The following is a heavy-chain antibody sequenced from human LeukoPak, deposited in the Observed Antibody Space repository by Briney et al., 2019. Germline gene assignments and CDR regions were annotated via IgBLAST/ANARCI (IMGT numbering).Heavy chain of an antibody. Sequence: GWSLRLSCAASGFTFSSYAMSWVRQAPGKGLEWVSAISGSGGSTYYADSVKGRFTISRDNSKNTLYLQMNSLRAEDTAVYYCAKYRYYGSGSYRDAFDIWGQGTMVTVSS. CDR1: GFTFSSYA. CDR2: ISGSGGST. J-gene: IGHJ3*02. V-gene: IGHV3-23*01. CDR3: AKYRYYGSGSYRDAFDI. D-gene: IGHD3-10*01.